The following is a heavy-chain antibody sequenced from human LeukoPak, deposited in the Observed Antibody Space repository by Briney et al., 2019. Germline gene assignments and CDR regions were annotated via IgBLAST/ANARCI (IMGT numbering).Heavy chain of an antibody. CDR3: ARVGSSRPHYYFDY. D-gene: IGHD6-13*01. J-gene: IGHJ4*02. Sequence: SETLSLTCTVSGGSISSSSYWAWIRQPPGKGLEWIGNIYYSGSTYYSPSLKSRLTISVDTSKNHFSLKLSSVTAADTAVYNCARVGSSRPHYYFDYWGQGTLVTVSS. V-gene: IGHV4-39*07. CDR1: GGSISSSSY. CDR2: IYYSGST.